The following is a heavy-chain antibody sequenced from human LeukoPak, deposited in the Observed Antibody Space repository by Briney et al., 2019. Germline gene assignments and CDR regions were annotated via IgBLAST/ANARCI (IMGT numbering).Heavy chain of an antibody. J-gene: IGHJ6*03. CDR3: AKGKGFWSVKDYYYYYMDV. CDR1: GFTFSSYA. V-gene: IGHV3-23*01. Sequence: GGSLRLSCAASGFTFSSYAMSWVRQAPGKGLEWVSAISGSGGSTYYADSVKGRFTISRDNSKNTLYLQMNSLRAEDTAVYYCAKGKGFWSVKDYYYYYMDVWGKGTTVTVSS. CDR2: ISGSGGST. D-gene: IGHD3-3*01.